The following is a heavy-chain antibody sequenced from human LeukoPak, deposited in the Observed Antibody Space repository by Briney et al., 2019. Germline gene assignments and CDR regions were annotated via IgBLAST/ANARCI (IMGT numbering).Heavy chain of an antibody. CDR1: GGTFSSYD. CDR3: ARGPLGDYSNY. Sequence: ASVKVSCKASGGTFSSYDINWVRQATGQGLEWMGWMNPNSGNTGYAQKFQGRVTMTRNTSISTAYMELSSLRPEDTAVYYCARGPLGDYSNYWGQGTPVTVSS. CDR2: MNPNSGNT. D-gene: IGHD4-11*01. V-gene: IGHV1-8*02. J-gene: IGHJ4*02.